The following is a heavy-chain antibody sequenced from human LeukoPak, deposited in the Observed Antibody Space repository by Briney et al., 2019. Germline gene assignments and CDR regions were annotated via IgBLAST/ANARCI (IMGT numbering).Heavy chain of an antibody. D-gene: IGHD3-3*01. CDR2: IYYSGST. J-gene: IGHJ6*02. Sequence: SETLSLTCTVSGGSISSYYWSWIRQPPGKGLEWIGYIYYSGSTNYNLSLKSRVTISVDTSKNQFSLKLSSVTAADTAVYYCRRDGYYDFWSGYNYGMDVWGQGTTVTVSS. CDR1: GGSISSYY. CDR3: RRDGYYDFWSGYNYGMDV. V-gene: IGHV4-59*01.